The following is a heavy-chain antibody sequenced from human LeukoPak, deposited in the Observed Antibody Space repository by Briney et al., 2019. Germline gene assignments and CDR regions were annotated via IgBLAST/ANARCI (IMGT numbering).Heavy chain of an antibody. D-gene: IGHD6-13*01. Sequence: GGSPRLSCAASGFTFSNYVMSWVRQAPGKGLEWVSTISGSGAGTYYADSVKGRFTISRDNSKNTLYLQMHSLRAEDTAVYYCATNTSSWSFDYWGQGTLVTVAS. J-gene: IGHJ4*02. CDR1: GFTFSNYV. V-gene: IGHV3-23*01. CDR3: ATNTSSWSFDY. CDR2: ISGSGAGT.